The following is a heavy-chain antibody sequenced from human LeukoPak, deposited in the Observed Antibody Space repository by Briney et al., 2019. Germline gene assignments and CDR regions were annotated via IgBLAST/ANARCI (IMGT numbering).Heavy chain of an antibody. J-gene: IGHJ4*02. V-gene: IGHV4-59*08. D-gene: IGHD3-10*01. Sequence: PSETLSLTCTISGASMSNYYWSWIRKPPGKRPEWMAYISDSGSNIYNPSLKSRVAISVDTSKNQFSLKVTSLTAADTAVYFCARHRRNYYGTGGSPFDFWGQGILVTVPS. CDR3: ARHRRNYYGTGGSPFDF. CDR2: ISDSGSN. CDR1: GASMSNYY.